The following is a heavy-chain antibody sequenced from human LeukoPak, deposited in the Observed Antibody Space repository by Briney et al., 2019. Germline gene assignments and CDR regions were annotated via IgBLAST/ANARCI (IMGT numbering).Heavy chain of an antibody. Sequence: PSETLSLTCTVSGGSISSYYWSWIRQPPGKGLEWIGYIYYSGSTNYNPSLKSRVTISVDTSKNQFSLKLSSVTAADTAVYYCARVHHYYDSSGHFDYWGRGTLVTVSS. D-gene: IGHD3-22*01. V-gene: IGHV4-59*01. CDR2: IYYSGST. J-gene: IGHJ4*02. CDR3: ARVHHYYDSSGHFDY. CDR1: GGSISSYY.